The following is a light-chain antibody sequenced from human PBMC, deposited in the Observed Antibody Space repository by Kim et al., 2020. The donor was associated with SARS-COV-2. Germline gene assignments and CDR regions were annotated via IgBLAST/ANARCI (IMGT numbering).Light chain of an antibody. CDR1: QSVSSW. CDR3: QQYTNYWT. J-gene: IGKJ1*01. CDR2: KAS. V-gene: IGKV1-5*03. Sequence: SATVGDRVTITCRASQSVSSWLAWYQQKPGKAPRLLIYKASTLESGVSSGFSGSGSGTEFTLTISSLQADDFATYYCQQYTNYWTFGQGTKVDIK.